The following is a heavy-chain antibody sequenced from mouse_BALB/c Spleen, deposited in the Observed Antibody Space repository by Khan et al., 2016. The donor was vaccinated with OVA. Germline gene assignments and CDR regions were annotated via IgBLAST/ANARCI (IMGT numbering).Heavy chain of an antibody. Sequence: EVELVESGGDLVKPGGSLKLSCSVSGFTFSTFAMSWVRQTPEKRLEWVATISSGGDYTYYPDSVTGRFTISRDNAKNTLYLQMSSLRSEDTAMYYCARHNYGPFASWGQGTLVTVSA. V-gene: IGHV5-9-3*01. CDR2: ISSGGDYT. J-gene: IGHJ3*01. D-gene: IGHD1-1*01. CDR3: ARHNYGPFAS. CDR1: GFTFSTFA.